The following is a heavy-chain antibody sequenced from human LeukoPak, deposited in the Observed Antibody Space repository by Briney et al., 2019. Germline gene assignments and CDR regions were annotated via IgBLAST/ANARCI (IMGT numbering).Heavy chain of an antibody. CDR1: GFTFSSYW. CDR3: ARQRYSDY. CDR2: IKEDGSEK. Sequence: GGSLRLSCAASGFTFSSYWMTWVRQAPGKGLEWVANIKEDGSEKSYVDSVEGRFTISRDKAKNSLYLQMNSLRAAETALYYCARQRYSDYWGQGTLVTVSS. V-gene: IGHV3-7*01. D-gene: IGHD3-9*01. J-gene: IGHJ4*02.